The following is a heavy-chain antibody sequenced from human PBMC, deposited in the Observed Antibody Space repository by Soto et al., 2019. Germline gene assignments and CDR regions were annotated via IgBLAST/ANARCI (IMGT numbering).Heavy chain of an antibody. CDR2: INHSGST. Sequence: SETLSLTCAVYGGSFSGYYWSWIRQPPWKGLEWIGEINHSGSTNYNPSLKSRVTISVDTSKNQFSLKLSSVTAADTAVYSCARGPLSITIFGVARTSDYSYRMDAWGPGTPVTVSS. CDR1: GGSFSGYY. D-gene: IGHD3-3*01. V-gene: IGHV4-34*01. CDR3: ARGPLSITIFGVARTSDYSYRMDA. J-gene: IGHJ6*02.